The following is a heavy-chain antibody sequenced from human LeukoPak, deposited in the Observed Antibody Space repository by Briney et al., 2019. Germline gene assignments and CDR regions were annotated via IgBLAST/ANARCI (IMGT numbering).Heavy chain of an antibody. Sequence: SGTLSLTCTVSGGSISSSNQYWGWLRQPPGKGREGIGSSYYSGTPYYNSSLKTRITVSVDTSKNQFYLRLTSVTAADTAVYYCARLPVAGNFDYWGQGTLVTVSS. D-gene: IGHD6-19*01. CDR1: GGSISSSNQY. CDR3: ARLPVAGNFDY. J-gene: IGHJ4*02. V-gene: IGHV4-39*01. CDR2: SYYSGTP.